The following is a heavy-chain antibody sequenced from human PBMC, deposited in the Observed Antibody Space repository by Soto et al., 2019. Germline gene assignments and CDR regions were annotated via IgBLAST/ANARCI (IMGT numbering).Heavy chain of an antibody. CDR2: FIPSFPPP. Sequence: VQFVQSGAELKKPGSSVRVSCRASGGTIKTYTLSWVRQAPGQGLEWMGAFIPSFPPPNFAQRFKGRLTLTADESTNTGFMELSGRRPEDTALYFCATGEVVPSFPNWLDTWGQGTQVIVSS. D-gene: IGHD2-21*01. V-gene: IGHV1-69*12. J-gene: IGHJ5*02. CDR3: ATGEVVPSFPNWLDT. CDR1: GGTIKTYT.